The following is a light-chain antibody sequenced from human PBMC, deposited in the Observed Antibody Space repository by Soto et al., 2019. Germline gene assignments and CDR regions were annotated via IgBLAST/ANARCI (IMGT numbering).Light chain of an antibody. CDR2: AAS. CDR1: QSISSY. Sequence: DIQMTQSPSSLSASVGDRVTITCRASQSISSYLNWYQQKPGKAPKLLIHAASSLQSGVPSRFSGSGSGTDFTLTISSLQPEDFATYYCQHSYSTPLTFGGGTKVEIK. J-gene: IGKJ4*01. V-gene: IGKV1-39*01. CDR3: QHSYSTPLT.